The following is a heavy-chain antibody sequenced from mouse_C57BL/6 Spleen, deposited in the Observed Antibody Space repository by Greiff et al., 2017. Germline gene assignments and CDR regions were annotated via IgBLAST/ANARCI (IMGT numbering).Heavy chain of an antibody. V-gene: IGHV1-26*01. CDR3: ARGGGDLAWFAY. CDR2: INPNNGGT. Sequence: EVQLQQSGPELVKPGASVKISCKASGYTFTDYYMNWVNQSNGKSLEWIGEINPNNGGTSYNQKFKGKATLTVDKSSSTAYMELRSLTSEDSAVYYCARGGGDLAWFAYWGQGTLVTVSA. J-gene: IGHJ3*01. CDR1: GYTFTDYY. D-gene: IGHD3-3*01.